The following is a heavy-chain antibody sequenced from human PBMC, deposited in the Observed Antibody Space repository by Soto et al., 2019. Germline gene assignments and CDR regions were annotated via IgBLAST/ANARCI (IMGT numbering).Heavy chain of an antibody. V-gene: IGHV1-2*02. Sequence: ASVKVSCKASGYSFTGYYIHWVRQAPGQGLEWMGWINPDSGATNYAQNFQGRVTLTSDTSISTASMDLTSLTSDDTAVYYCARDGAVAGDSNFDYWGQGTLVTVSS. J-gene: IGHJ4*02. CDR1: GYSFTGYY. CDR3: ARDGAVAGDSNFDY. D-gene: IGHD6-19*01. CDR2: INPDSGAT.